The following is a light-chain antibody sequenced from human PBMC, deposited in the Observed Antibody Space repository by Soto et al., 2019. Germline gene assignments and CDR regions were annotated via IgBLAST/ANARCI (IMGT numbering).Light chain of an antibody. CDR3: QQYGDSPT. V-gene: IGKV3-20*01. CDR1: QSFTNSF. Sequence: EIVLTQSPDTLSLSPGETAALSCRASQSFTNSFLAWYQQRTGPPPRLLVYGTSNRAVGIPYRFSGSGSRTDFILTISGLEPEDFAVYYCQQYGDSPTLGPGTKVEVK. J-gene: IGKJ1*01. CDR2: GTS.